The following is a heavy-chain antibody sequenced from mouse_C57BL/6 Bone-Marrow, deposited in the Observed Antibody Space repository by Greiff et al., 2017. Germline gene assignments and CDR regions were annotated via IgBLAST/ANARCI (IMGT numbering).Heavy chain of an antibody. Sequence: EVMLVESGEGLVKPGGSLKLSCAASGFTFSSYAMSWVRQTPEKRLAWVAYISSGGEYIYYADTVKGRFTISRDNARNTLYLQMSSLKSEDTAMYYCTRDYYGSSGVYWYFDVWGTGTTVTVSS. CDR2: ISSGGEYI. V-gene: IGHV5-9-1*02. J-gene: IGHJ1*03. D-gene: IGHD1-1*01. CDR3: TRDYYGSSGVYWYFDV. CDR1: GFTFSSYA.